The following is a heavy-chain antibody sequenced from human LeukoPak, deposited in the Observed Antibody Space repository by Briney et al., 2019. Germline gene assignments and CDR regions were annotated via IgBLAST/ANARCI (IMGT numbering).Heavy chain of an antibody. Sequence: SGFTFSSXXXXXVRQXPGKGXXXXSAISGIGGSTYYSDSVMGRFTISRDNSKKKLYLQMNSLRAEDTAVYYCATRPPLPAATDYWGQGTLVTVSS. CDR2: ISGIGGST. V-gene: IGHV3-23*01. CDR3: ATRPPLPAATDY. J-gene: IGHJ4*02. CDR1: GFTFSSXX. D-gene: IGHD2-2*01.